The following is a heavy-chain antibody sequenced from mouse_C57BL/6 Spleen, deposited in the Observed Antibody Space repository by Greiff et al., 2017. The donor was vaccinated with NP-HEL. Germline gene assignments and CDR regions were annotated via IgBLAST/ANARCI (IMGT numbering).Heavy chain of an antibody. CDR2: INPNNGGT. CDR1: GYTFTDYN. Sequence: VQLQQSGPELVKPGASVKMSCKASGYTFTDYNMHWVNQSHGKSLEWIGYINPNNGGTSYNQKFKGKATLTVNKSSSTAYMELRSLTSEDSAVYYCAREGLWLYWYFDVWGTGTTVTVSS. CDR3: AREGLWLYWYFDV. V-gene: IGHV1-22*01. D-gene: IGHD2-2*01. J-gene: IGHJ1*03.